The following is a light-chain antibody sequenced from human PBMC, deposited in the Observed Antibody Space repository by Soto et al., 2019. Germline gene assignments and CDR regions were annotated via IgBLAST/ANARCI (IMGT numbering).Light chain of an antibody. CDR3: QQLHDYPIT. J-gene: IGKJ5*01. Sequence: ILWTQSHSSLSAAVGDRGTITCLASQGIDSSFAWYQQKPGKAPKLLIYAASSLQSGVPSRFSGSGSGTDFTLTISSLQPEDFATYYCQQLHDYPITFGQGTRLEIK. V-gene: IGKV1-9*01. CDR2: AAS. CDR1: QGIDSS.